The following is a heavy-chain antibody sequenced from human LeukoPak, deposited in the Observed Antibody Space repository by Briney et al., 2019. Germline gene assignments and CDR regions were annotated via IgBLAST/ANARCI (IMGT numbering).Heavy chain of an antibody. CDR1: GGSISSYY. D-gene: IGHD5-24*01. J-gene: IGHJ4*02. CDR2: IYYSGST. CDR3: ARGVDGYNTNYFDY. V-gene: IGHV4-59*01. Sequence: PSETLSLTCTVSGGSISSYYWSWIRQPPGKGLEWIGYIYYSGSTNYNPSLKSRVTISVDTSKNQFSRKLSSVTAADTAVYYCARGVDGYNTNYFDYWGQGTLVTVSS.